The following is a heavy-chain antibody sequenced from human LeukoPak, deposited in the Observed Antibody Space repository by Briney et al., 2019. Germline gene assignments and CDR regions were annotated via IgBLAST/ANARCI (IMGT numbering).Heavy chain of an antibody. J-gene: IGHJ4*02. Sequence: GGSLRLSCAASGFTFSSYSMDWVRQAPGKGLEWVAVISDDGSNKYYADSVKGRFTISRDNSKNTLYVQMNTLRTEDTAVYYCATQGFDYWGQGTRVTVS. V-gene: IGHV3-30*03. CDR1: GFTFSSYS. CDR2: ISDDGSNK. CDR3: ATQGFDY.